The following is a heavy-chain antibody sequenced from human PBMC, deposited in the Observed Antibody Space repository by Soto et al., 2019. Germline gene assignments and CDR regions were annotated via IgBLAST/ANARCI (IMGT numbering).Heavy chain of an antibody. Sequence: QVQLVQSGAEVKKPGSSVKVSCKASGGTFSSYAISWVRQAPGQGLEWMGGIIPIFGTANYAQKFQGRVTITADESTSTAYMELSSLRSEDTALYYCARDLPGHRDAAAAVAYWGQGTLVTVSS. CDR1: GGTFSSYA. V-gene: IGHV1-69*01. J-gene: IGHJ4*02. CDR3: ARDLPGHRDAAAAVAY. CDR2: IIPIFGTA. D-gene: IGHD6-13*01.